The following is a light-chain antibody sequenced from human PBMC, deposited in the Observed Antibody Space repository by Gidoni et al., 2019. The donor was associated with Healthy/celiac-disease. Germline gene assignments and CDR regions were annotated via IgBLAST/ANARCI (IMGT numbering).Light chain of an antibody. J-gene: IGLJ2*01. Sequence: SYELTLPPSVSGSPGQTASITCSGDKLGDKYACWYQQTPGQSPVLVIYQDSKRPSGIPERFSGSNSGNTATLTISGTQAMDEADYYCQAWDSSTANVVFGGGTKLTVL. CDR3: QAWDSSTANVV. CDR2: QDS. V-gene: IGLV3-1*01. CDR1: KLGDKY.